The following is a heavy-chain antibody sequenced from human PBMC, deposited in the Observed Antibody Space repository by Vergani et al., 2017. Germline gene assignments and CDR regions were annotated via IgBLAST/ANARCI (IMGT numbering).Heavy chain of an antibody. CDR2: INHSGST. Sequence: QVQLQQWGAGLLKPSETLSLTCAVYGGSFSGYYWSWIRQPPGKGLEWIGEINHSGSTNYNPSLKSRVTISVDTSKNQFSLKLSSVTAADTAVYYCARVVVATIRMDVWGKGTTVTVSS. CDR3: ARVVVATIRMDV. J-gene: IGHJ6*04. CDR1: GGSFSGYY. D-gene: IGHD5-12*01. V-gene: IGHV4-34*01.